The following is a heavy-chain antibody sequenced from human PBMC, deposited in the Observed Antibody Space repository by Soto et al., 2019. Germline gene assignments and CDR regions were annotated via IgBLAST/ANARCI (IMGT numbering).Heavy chain of an antibody. J-gene: IGHJ4*02. Sequence: ASVKVSCKASGGTFSSYAISWVRQAPGQGLEWMGGIIPIFGTANYAQKFQGRVTITADKSTSTAYMELSSLRSEDTAVYYCARDFRFNSGYFDYWGQGTLVTVS. CDR2: IIPIFGTA. D-gene: IGHD3-16*01. CDR1: GGTFSSYA. CDR3: ARDFRFNSGYFDY. V-gene: IGHV1-69*06.